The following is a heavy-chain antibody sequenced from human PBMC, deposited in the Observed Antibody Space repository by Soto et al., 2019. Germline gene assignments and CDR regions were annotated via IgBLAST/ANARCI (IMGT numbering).Heavy chain of an antibody. Sequence: QVQLVQSGAEVKKPGSSVKVSCKASGGTFSSYTISWVRQAPGQGLEWMGRIIPILGIANYAQKFQGRVTITADKSTSTAYMELSSLRSEDTAVYYCAMRDGRGYSGYENDYWGQGTLVTVSS. J-gene: IGHJ4*02. D-gene: IGHD5-12*01. CDR1: GGTFSSYT. CDR2: IIPILGIA. V-gene: IGHV1-69*02. CDR3: AMRDGRGYSGYENDY.